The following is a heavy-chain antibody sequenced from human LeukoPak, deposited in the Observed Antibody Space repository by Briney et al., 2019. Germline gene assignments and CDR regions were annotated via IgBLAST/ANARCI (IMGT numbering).Heavy chain of an antibody. D-gene: IGHD5-18*01. V-gene: IGHV3-30*02. CDR1: GFAFSSYG. CDR2: IRYDGSNK. Sequence: GSLRLSCAASGFAFSSYGMHWVRQAPGKGLEWVAFIRYDGSNKYYADSVKGRFTISRDNSKNTLYLQMNSLRAEDTAVYYCAKFLAAYSYDDPFDYWGQGTLVTVSS. J-gene: IGHJ4*02. CDR3: AKFLAAYSYDDPFDY.